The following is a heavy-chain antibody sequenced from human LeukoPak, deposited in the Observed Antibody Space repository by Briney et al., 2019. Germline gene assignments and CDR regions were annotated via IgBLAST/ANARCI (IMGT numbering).Heavy chain of an antibody. Sequence: ASVKVSCKASGYTFTSYAMHWVRQAPGQRLEWMGWINAGNGNTKYSQKFQGRVTITRDTSASTAYMELSSLRSEDTAVYYCARGAELWELIEAGGPDYWGQGTLVTVSS. CDR2: INAGNGNT. D-gene: IGHD1-26*01. CDR3: ARGAELWELIEAGGPDY. V-gene: IGHV1-3*01. CDR1: GYTFTSYA. J-gene: IGHJ4*02.